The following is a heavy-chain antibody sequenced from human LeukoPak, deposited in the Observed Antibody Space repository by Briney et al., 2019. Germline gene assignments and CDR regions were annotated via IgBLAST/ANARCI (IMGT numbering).Heavy chain of an antibody. D-gene: IGHD3-10*01. CDR1: GFTFSSYS. V-gene: IGHV3-48*02. Sequence: PGGSLRLSCAASGFTFSSYSMNWVRQAPGKGLEWVSYISSSSSTIYYADSVKGRFTISRDNAKNSLYLQMNSLRDEDTAVYYCARDNYYGSGSYYYEQFDYWGQGTLVTVFS. CDR2: ISSSSSTI. J-gene: IGHJ4*02. CDR3: ARDNYYGSGSYYYEQFDY.